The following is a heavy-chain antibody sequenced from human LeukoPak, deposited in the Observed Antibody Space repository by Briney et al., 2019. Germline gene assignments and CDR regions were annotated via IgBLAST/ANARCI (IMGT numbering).Heavy chain of an antibody. V-gene: IGHV1-2*06. J-gene: IGHJ4*02. CDR1: GYTFTSYY. CDR3: ARVGLGWYSSGWYN. Sequence: ASVKVSCKASGYTFTSYYMHWVRQAPGQGLEWMGRINPNSGGTNYAQKFQGRVTMTRDTSISTAYMELSRLRSDDTAVYYCARVGLGWYSSGWYNWGQGTLVTVSS. CDR2: INPNSGGT. D-gene: IGHD6-19*01.